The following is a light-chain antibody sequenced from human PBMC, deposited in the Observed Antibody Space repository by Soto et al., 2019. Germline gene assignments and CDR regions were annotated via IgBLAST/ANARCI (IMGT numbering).Light chain of an antibody. Sequence: AIRMTQSPFSLSASVGDRVTMTCWASQGISSCLAWYQQKRSEVPKLFIYSASSLQSGVPSRFNDSGSGTDYTLTISTLQPEDFATYYCQQFYSIPRITFGQGTRLEAK. CDR2: SAS. V-gene: IGKV1D-43*01. CDR1: QGISSC. J-gene: IGKJ5*01. CDR3: QQFYSIPRIT.